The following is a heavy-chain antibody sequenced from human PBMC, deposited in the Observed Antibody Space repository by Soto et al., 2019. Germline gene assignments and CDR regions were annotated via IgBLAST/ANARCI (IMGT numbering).Heavy chain of an antibody. J-gene: IGHJ3*01. V-gene: IGHV3-23*01. Sequence: EVQLLDSGGGLVQPGGSLRLSCAASGFTFSSYAMSWVRQAPGKGLECVSSISGSGCGTYYADSVKGLFTISRDNSKKALSLQMNSLRAEDTAVYYCAKSRGSGSYFNPSDAFDFWGQGTMVTVSS. D-gene: IGHD3-10*01. CDR3: AKSRGSGSYFNPSDAFDF. CDR2: ISGSGCGT. CDR1: GFTFSSYA.